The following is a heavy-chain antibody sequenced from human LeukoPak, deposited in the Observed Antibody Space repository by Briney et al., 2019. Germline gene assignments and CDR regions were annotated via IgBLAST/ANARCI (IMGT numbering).Heavy chain of an antibody. CDR2: ISSSGSTI. Sequence: GGSLRLSCAASGFTFSSYEMNWVRQAPGKGLEWVSYISSSGSTIYYADSVKGRFTISRDNAKNSLYLQMNSLRAEDTAGYYCARGLKAAGGFDYWGQGTLVIVSS. D-gene: IGHD6-13*01. CDR1: GFTFSSYE. V-gene: IGHV3-48*03. CDR3: ARGLKAAGGFDY. J-gene: IGHJ4*02.